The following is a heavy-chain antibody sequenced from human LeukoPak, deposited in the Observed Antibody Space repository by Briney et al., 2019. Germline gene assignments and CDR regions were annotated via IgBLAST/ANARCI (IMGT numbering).Heavy chain of an antibody. CDR1: GFTFSDYY. J-gene: IGHJ4*02. CDR3: AKEKNSYSSSSGQGY. V-gene: IGHV3-11*04. Sequence: GGSLRLSCAASGFTFSDYYMSWIRQAPGKGLEWVSYISSSGSTIYYADSVKGRFTISRDNAKNSLYLQMNSLRAEDTAVYYCAKEKNSYSSSSGQGYWGQGTLVTVSS. CDR2: ISSSGSTI. D-gene: IGHD6-6*01.